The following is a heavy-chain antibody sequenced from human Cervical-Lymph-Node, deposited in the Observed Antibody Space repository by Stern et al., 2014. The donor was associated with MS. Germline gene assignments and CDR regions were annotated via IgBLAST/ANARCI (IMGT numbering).Heavy chain of an antibody. CDR2: INPSAGNT. J-gene: IGHJ4*02. Sequence: QMQLVQSGAEMKKPGASGKVSCMASGYSFTSYFIIWVRQAPGQGLEWMGIINPSAGNTNYAQKFQGRVVMTSDTSTGTVYLELSSLRSEDTAVYYCARDEGADYWGQGTLVTVSS. CDR3: ARDEGADY. V-gene: IGHV1-46*01. CDR1: GYSFTSYF.